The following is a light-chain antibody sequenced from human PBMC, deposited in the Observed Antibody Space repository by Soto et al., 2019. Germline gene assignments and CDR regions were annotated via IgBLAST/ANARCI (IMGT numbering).Light chain of an antibody. CDR1: QSISSNY. V-gene: IGKV3-20*01. CDR2: GAS. CDR3: QQYGSSPWT. Sequence: EVVLTQSPGTLALSRGERATLSCRASQSISSNYLAWYQQKPGQAPRLLIYGASLRATGIPDRFSGSGSGTDFTLTINRLEPEDFAVYYCQQYGSSPWTFGQGTKVDIK. J-gene: IGKJ1*01.